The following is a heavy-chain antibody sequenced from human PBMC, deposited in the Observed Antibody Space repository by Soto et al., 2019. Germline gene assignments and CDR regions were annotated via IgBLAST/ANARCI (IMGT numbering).Heavy chain of an antibody. CDR1: GGTFSSYA. D-gene: IGHD2-21*02. V-gene: IGHV1-69*05. CDR3: ARGSMVVTVLYFDY. J-gene: IGHJ4*02. Sequence: SVKVSCKASGGTFSSYAISWVRQAPGQGLEWMGGIIPIFGTANYAQKLQGRVTMTTDTSTSTAYMELRSLRSDDTAVYYCARGSMVVTVLYFDYWGQGTLVTVSS. CDR2: IIPIFGTA.